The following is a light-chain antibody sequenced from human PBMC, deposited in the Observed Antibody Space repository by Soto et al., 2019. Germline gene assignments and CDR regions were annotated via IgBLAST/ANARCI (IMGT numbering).Light chain of an antibody. CDR1: QSVSSN. V-gene: IGKV3-15*01. Sequence: EIVMTQSPATLSVSPGERATLSCRASQSVSSNLAWYQQKPGQAPRLLMYGASTRATGIPARFSGSGSGTEFTLTISSLQSEDFAVYYCQQYNNWPSITLGQGTRLEIK. J-gene: IGKJ5*01. CDR3: QQYNNWPSIT. CDR2: GAS.